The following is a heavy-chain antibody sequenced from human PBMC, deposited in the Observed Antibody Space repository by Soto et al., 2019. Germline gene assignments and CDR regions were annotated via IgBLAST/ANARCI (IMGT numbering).Heavy chain of an antibody. J-gene: IGHJ4*02. Sequence: QVQLVQSGAEVKKPGYSVKVSCKASGGTFSSYAIRWVRQDHGHGLEWMGGIIPIFGTANYAQKFQGRVPITEDKSTSTAYMELSSLRAEDTAVYYCAREGEQLVQLDYWGQGTLVTVSS. D-gene: IGHD6-6*01. CDR2: IIPIFGTA. V-gene: IGHV1-69*06. CDR3: AREGEQLVQLDY. CDR1: GGTFSSYA.